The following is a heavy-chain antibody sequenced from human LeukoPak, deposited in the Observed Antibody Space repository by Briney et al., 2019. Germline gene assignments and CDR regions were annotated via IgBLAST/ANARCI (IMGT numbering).Heavy chain of an antibody. CDR1: GGSISSGSYY. J-gene: IGHJ5*02. Sequence: SETLSLTCTVSGGSISSGSYYWSWIRQPAGKGLEWIGRLYTSGSTNYNPSLKSRVTISVDTSKNQFSLKLSSVTAADTAVYYCARGIGTFYDFWSGAGGSWFAPSGQATLVSVSP. CDR3: ARGIGTFYDFWSGAGGSWFAP. CDR2: LYTSGST. D-gene: IGHD3-3*01. V-gene: IGHV4-61*02.